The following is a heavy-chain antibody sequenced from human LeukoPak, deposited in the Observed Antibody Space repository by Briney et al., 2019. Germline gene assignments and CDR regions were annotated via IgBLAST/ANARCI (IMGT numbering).Heavy chain of an antibody. Sequence: GGSLRLSCAASGFTFSSYAMSWVRQAPGKGLEWVSAISGSGGSTYYADSVKGRFTISRDNSKNTLYLQMNSLRAEDTAVYYCARGNCSSTSCYERWARGYYYYGMDVWGQGTTVTVSS. V-gene: IGHV3-23*01. CDR3: ARGNCSSTSCYERWARGYYYYGMDV. CDR1: GFTFSSYA. CDR2: ISGSGGST. D-gene: IGHD2-2*01. J-gene: IGHJ6*02.